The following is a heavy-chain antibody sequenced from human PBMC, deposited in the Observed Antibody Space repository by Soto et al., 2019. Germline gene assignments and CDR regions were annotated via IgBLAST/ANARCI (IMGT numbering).Heavy chain of an antibody. CDR1: GYTFTTYV. Sequence: QVQLVQSGAEVKKPGASVKVSCKASGYTFTTYVMHWVRQAPGQRPEWMGWINAGYGNTRYSEKFQGRVTITRDTSASTAYMEPSGLRSEDTAVYYCARDANGNSEYWDSFDYWGQGTLLTVSS. V-gene: IGHV1-3*01. CDR3: ARDANGNSEYWDSFDY. D-gene: IGHD1-26*01. J-gene: IGHJ4*02. CDR2: INAGYGNT.